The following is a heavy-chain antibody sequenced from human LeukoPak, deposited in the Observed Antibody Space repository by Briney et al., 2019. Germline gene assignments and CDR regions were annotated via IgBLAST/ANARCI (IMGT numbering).Heavy chain of an antibody. CDR1: GFTFSSYW. J-gene: IGHJ6*04. CDR3: AELGITMIGGV. V-gene: IGHV3-48*04. Sequence: GGSLRLSCAASGFTFSSYWMSWVRQAPGEGLEWVSYISSSGSTIYYADSVEGRFTISRDNAKNSLYLQMNSLRAEDTAVYYCAELGITMIGGVWGKGTTVTISP. CDR2: ISSSGSTI. D-gene: IGHD3-10*02.